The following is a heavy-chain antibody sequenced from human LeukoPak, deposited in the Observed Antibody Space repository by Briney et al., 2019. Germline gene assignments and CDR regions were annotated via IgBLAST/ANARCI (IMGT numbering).Heavy chain of an antibody. V-gene: IGHV1-2*02. CDR3: ARIGYSSSKGWDY. CDR1: GSTFTGNY. D-gene: IGHD6-13*01. CDR2: INPNSGGT. Sequence: ASVKVSCKASGSTFTGNYLHWERHAPAQGLEWKGWINPNSGGTNYAQKFQGRVTMTRDTSISTAYMELSRLRSDDTAVYYCARIGYSSSKGWDYWGQGTLVTVSS. J-gene: IGHJ4*02.